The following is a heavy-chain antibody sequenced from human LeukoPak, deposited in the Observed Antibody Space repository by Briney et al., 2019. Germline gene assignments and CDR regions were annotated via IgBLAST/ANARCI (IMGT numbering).Heavy chain of an antibody. CDR3: ASGDHWYRLDY. V-gene: IGHV4-4*02. D-gene: IGHD6-13*01. CDR1: GGSISSDNW. CDR2: IYHSGST. J-gene: IGHJ4*02. Sequence: SETLSLTCAVSGGSISSDNWWSWVRQPPGKGLEWIGEIYHSGSTNYNPSLQSRVTISVDKSNNHFSLRLTSVTAADTAVYYCASGDHWYRLDYWGQGTLVSVSS.